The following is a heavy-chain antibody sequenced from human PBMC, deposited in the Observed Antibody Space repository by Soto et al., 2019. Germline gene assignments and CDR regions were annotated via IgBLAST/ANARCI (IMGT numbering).Heavy chain of an antibody. J-gene: IGHJ4*02. CDR1: GGSISSGGYY. CDR2: IYYSGST. CDR3: ARVRDVDTAMVDY. D-gene: IGHD5-18*01. V-gene: IGHV4-31*03. Sequence: LSLTCTVSGGSISSGGYYWSWIRQHPGKGLEWIGYIYYSGSTYYNPSLKSRVTISVDTSKNQFSLKLSSVTAADTAVYYCARVRDVDTAMVDYWGQGTLVTVSS.